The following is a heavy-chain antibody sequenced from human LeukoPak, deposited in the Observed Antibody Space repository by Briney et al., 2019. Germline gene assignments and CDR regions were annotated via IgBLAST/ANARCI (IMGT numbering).Heavy chain of an antibody. CDR3: ATVTLGRDDNWKGLNAFDI. J-gene: IGHJ3*02. CDR1: GYTFTCYY. D-gene: IGHD1-1*01. CDR2: INPNSGGT. Sequence: ASVKVSCKASGYTFTCYYMHWVRQAPGQGLEWMGRINPNSGGTNYAQKFQGRVTMTRDTSISTAYMELSRLRSDDTAVYYCATVTLGRDDNWKGLNAFDIWGQGTMVTVSS. V-gene: IGHV1-2*06.